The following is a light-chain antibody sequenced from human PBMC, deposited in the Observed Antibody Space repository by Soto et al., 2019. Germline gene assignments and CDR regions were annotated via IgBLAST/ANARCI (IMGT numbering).Light chain of an antibody. CDR2: AAS. J-gene: IGKJ4*01. Sequence: DIQMTQSPSSLSASVGDRVTITCRASQSVSSYLNWYQHKPGKAPKLLIYAASSLQSGVPSRFSGSGSGTDFTLTISSLQPEDFATYYCQQSYNTPRTFGGGTKVDIK. CDR3: QQSYNTPRT. V-gene: IGKV1-39*01. CDR1: QSVSSY.